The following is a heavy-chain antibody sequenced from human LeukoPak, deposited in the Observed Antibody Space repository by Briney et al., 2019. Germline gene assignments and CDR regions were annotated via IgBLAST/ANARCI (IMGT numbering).Heavy chain of an antibody. Sequence: SETLSLTCAVYGGSFSGYYWSWIRQPPGKGLEWIGEINHSGSTNYNPSLKSRVTISVDTSKNQFSLKLSSVTAADTAVYYCARGKWGYYDGSGYSDVPYYFDYWGQGTLVTVSS. D-gene: IGHD3-22*01. CDR1: GGSFSGYY. CDR2: INHSGST. V-gene: IGHV4-34*01. CDR3: ARGKWGYYDGSGYSDVPYYFDY. J-gene: IGHJ4*02.